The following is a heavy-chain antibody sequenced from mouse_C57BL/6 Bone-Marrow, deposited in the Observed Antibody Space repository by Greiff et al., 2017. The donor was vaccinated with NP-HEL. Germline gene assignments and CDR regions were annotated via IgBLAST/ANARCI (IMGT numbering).Heavy chain of an antibody. D-gene: IGHD4-1*01. CDR2: IYPRSGNT. V-gene: IGHV1-81*01. CDR3: ARQNWDSFDY. J-gene: IGHJ2*01. Sequence: VKLMESGADLARPGASVKLSCKASGYTFTSYGISWVKQRTGQGLEWIGEIYPRSGNTYYNEKFKGKATLTADKSSSTAYMELRSLTSEDSAVYFCARQNWDSFDYWGQGTTLTVSS. CDR1: GYTFTSYG.